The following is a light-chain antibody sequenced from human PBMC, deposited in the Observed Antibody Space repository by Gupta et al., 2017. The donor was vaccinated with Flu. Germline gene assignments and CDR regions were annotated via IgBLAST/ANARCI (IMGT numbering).Light chain of an antibody. CDR3: HSYACSNSWV. Sequence: SATISCTGTSSDVGGYKYVSWYQHHPVKAPKLMIYEVNKRPSGVPDRFSGYKSDNTASLTVSGLQAEEEADYYCHSYACSNSWVFGGGTKLTVL. J-gene: IGLJ3*02. CDR1: SSDVGGYKY. V-gene: IGLV2-8*01. CDR2: EVN.